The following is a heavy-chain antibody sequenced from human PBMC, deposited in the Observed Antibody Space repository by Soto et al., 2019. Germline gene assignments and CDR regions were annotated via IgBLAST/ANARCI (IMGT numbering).Heavy chain of an antibody. D-gene: IGHD5-12*01. V-gene: IGHV3-15*01. CDR2: IKSKTDGGTT. Sequence: EVQLVESGGGLVKPGGSLRLSCAASGFTFSNAWMSWVRQAPGKGLEWVGRIKSKTDGGTTDYAAPVKGRFTISRDDSKNTLYLQMNSLKTEDTAVYYCTTQSSPRRIVATGKGAFDIWGQGTMVTVSS. J-gene: IGHJ3*02. CDR3: TTQSSPRRIVATGKGAFDI. CDR1: GFTFSNAW.